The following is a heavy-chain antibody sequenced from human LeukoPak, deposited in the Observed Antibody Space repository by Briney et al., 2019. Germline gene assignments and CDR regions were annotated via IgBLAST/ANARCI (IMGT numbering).Heavy chain of an antibody. V-gene: IGHV4-34*01. CDR1: GGSFSGYY. Sequence: PSETLSLTCAVYGGSFSGYYWSWIRQPPGKGLEWIGTIYYTGSTYYNPSLKSRVTISVDTSKNQFSLKLTSVTAADTAVYYCARSGGTYYDILTGYFRSGYAYYFDYWGQGTLVTVSS. D-gene: IGHD3-9*01. CDR3: ARSGGTYYDILTGYFRSGYAYYFDY. J-gene: IGHJ4*02. CDR2: IYYTGST.